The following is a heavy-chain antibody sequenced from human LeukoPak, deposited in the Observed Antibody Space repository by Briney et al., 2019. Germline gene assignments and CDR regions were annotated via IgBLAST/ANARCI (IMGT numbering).Heavy chain of an antibody. Sequence: GGSLRLSCAASGFTFSGSAMHWVRQASGKGLEWVGRIRSKANNYATAYAASVRGRFTISRDDSKNTAYLQMNSLKTEDTAMYYCTRPGVADPDSNGVDYWGQGILVTVSS. CDR3: TRPGVADPDSNGVDY. CDR2: IRSKANNYAT. J-gene: IGHJ4*02. V-gene: IGHV3-73*01. CDR1: GFTFSGSA. D-gene: IGHD4-11*01.